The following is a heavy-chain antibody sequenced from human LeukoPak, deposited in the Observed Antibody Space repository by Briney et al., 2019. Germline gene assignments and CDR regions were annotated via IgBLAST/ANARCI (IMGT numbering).Heavy chain of an antibody. CDR2: ISSSGSTI. CDR3: ARGEDIVVVPAAYNWFDP. V-gene: IGHV3-11*04. Sequence: GGSLRLSCAASGFTFSDYYMSWIRQAPGKGLEWVSYISSSGSTIYYADSVKGRFTISRDNAKNSLYLQMNSLRAEDTAVYYCARGEDIVVVPAAYNWFDPWGQGTLVTVSS. CDR1: GFTFSDYY. J-gene: IGHJ5*02. D-gene: IGHD2-2*01.